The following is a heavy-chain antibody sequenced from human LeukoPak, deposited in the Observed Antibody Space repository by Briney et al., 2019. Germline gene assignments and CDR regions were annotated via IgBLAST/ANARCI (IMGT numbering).Heavy chain of an antibody. J-gene: IGHJ4*02. V-gene: IGHV3-30*02. Sequence: QSWGSLRLSCAASGFTFSSYGMHWVRQAPGKGLEWVAFIRYDGSNKYYADSVKGRFTVSRDNSKNTLYLQMNSLRAEDTAVYYCAKDFRRYSSGWVYFDYWGQGTLVTVSS. CDR1: GFTFSSYG. CDR2: IRYDGSNK. D-gene: IGHD6-19*01. CDR3: AKDFRRYSSGWVYFDY.